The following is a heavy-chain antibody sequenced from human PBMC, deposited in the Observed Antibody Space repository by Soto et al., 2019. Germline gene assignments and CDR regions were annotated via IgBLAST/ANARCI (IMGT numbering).Heavy chain of an antibody. D-gene: IGHD3-10*01. CDR3: ARVLYYGSGSISPYGMDV. CDR1: GVSFNNNG. Sequence: QVQLVQSGAEVKKPGSSVKVSCKTSGVSFNNNGIGWVRQAPGHGLEWMGGVSPPFRTSNYARKFQGRISITADASTGTVNMELSSLTSEDTAQYYCARVLYYGSGSISPYGMDVWGQGTTVTVSS. V-gene: IGHV1-69*01. J-gene: IGHJ6*02. CDR2: VSPPFRTS.